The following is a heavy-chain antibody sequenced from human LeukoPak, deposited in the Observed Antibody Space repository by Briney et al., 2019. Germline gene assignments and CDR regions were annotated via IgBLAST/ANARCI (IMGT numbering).Heavy chain of an antibody. D-gene: IGHD6-13*01. CDR1: GFIFSSYV. J-gene: IGHJ4*02. CDR2: TSVSGDNT. V-gene: IGHV3-23*01. CDR3: GKGGQSSSWFWVD. Sequence: GGSLRLSCAASGFIFSSYVMSWVRQAPGKGLEWVSATSVSGDNTYYADSVKGRFTVSRDNAKNSLYLQMNSLRDDDTAVYYCGKGGQSSSWFWVDWGQGTLVTVSS.